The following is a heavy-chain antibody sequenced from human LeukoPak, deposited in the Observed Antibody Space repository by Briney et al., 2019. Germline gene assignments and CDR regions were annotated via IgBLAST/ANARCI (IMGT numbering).Heavy chain of an antibody. J-gene: IGHJ4*02. D-gene: IGHD3-22*01. Sequence: GGSLRLSCVVSGFTFNRCWMSWVRQAPGKGLEWVANIRHDGSETYHVDSLRGRFTISRDNAKNLVYLQMSSLRAEDTAIYYCARDETYDYESNGYLDFWGQGTVVTVSS. V-gene: IGHV3-7*01. CDR3: ARDETYDYESNGYLDF. CDR1: GFTFNRCW. CDR2: IRHDGSET.